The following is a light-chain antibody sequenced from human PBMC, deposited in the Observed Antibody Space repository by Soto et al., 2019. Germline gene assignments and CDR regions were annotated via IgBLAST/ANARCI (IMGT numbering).Light chain of an antibody. V-gene: IGKV3-20*01. CDR2: GAS. CDR1: QSVSSSY. CDR3: QQYAGSPWT. Sequence: EIVLTQSPGTLSLSPGERATLSCRASQSVSSSYLAWYQQKPGQAPRLLIYGASSRATGIPDRFSGSGSGTDFTLTISRLEPEDFAVYYCQQYAGSPWTFGQGTKVEAK. J-gene: IGKJ1*01.